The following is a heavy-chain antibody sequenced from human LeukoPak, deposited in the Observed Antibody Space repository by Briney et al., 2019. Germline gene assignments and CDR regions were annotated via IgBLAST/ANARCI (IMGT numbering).Heavy chain of an antibody. V-gene: IGHV3-13*01. Sequence: PGGSLRLSCVGSGFNFSSYDMHWVRQATGKGLEWVSAIGTAGDTYYLDSVKGRFTISRENAKNSLYLQMNSLRAGDTAVYYCARGTYCSSTTCYSSVFDPWGQGTLVTVSS. CDR3: ARGTYCSSTTCYSSVFDP. J-gene: IGHJ5*02. D-gene: IGHD2-2*01. CDR2: IGTAGDT. CDR1: GFNFSSYD.